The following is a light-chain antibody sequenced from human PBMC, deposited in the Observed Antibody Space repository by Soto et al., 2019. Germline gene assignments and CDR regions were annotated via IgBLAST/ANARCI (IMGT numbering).Light chain of an antibody. CDR1: QRISTN. V-gene: IGKV3D-15*01. CDR3: QHYNNWPAWT. Sequence: ILMTQSPATLSVSPGESATLSCRASQRISTNLAWYQHKRGQAPRLLIYGASTRATGIPARFSGSRSETEFTLTITSLQSHDFAVYYCQHYNNWPAWTFGQGTKV. J-gene: IGKJ1*01. CDR2: GAS.